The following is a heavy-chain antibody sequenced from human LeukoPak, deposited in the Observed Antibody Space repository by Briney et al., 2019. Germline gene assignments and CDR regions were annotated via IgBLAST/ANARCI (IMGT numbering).Heavy chain of an antibody. D-gene: IGHD5-12*01. CDR1: GGSISSGDYY. J-gene: IGHJ4*02. CDR3: ARVYSGYAPFDY. CDR2: IYYSGST. Sequence: PSETLSLTCTVSGGSISSGDYYWSWIRQPPGKGLEWIGYIYYSGSTYYNPSLKSPVTISVDTSKNQFSLKLSSVTAADTAVYYCARVYSGYAPFDYWGQGTLVTVSS. V-gene: IGHV4-30-4*01.